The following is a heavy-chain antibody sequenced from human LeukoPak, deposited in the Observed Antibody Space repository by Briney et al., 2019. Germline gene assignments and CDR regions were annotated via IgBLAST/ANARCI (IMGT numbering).Heavy chain of an antibody. V-gene: IGHV4-4*09. CDR2: IYASGTS. CDR3: ARGGSLITMASL. J-gene: IGHJ4*02. D-gene: IGHD3-10*01. CDR1: GGSISSYY. Sequence: SETLSLTCTVSGGSISSYYWSWIRQPPGKGLEWIGYIYASGTSTYNPSLKSRVTISVDTSKNKFSLQLSSVTAADTAVYYCARGGSLITMASLWGQGTLVTVSS.